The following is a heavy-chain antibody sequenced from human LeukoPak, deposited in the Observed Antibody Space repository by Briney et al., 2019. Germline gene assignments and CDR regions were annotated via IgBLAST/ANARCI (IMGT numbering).Heavy chain of an antibody. CDR3: AREGGTVTTSDY. Sequence: SETLSLTCIVSGGSISSGDYYWSWIRQPPGKGLEWIGYIYYSGSTYYNPSLKSRVTISVDTSKNQFSLKLSSVTAADTAVYYCAREGGTVTTSDYWGQGTLVTVSS. CDR1: GGSISSGDYY. V-gene: IGHV4-30-4*01. J-gene: IGHJ4*02. CDR2: IYYSGST. D-gene: IGHD4-17*01.